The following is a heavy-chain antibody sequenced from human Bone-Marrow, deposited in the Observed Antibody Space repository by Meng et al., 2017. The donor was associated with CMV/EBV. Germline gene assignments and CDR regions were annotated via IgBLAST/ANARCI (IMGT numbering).Heavy chain of an antibody. D-gene: IGHD1-7*01. CDR1: GVLFSSYS. CDR3: AREKAPGRGNYGWFDP. Sequence: SGVLFSSYSMNWVRQAPWKGLDWVSSISSSSSYIYYADSMKGRFTISRDNVKNSLYLQMNSLRVEDTAVYYCAREKAPGRGNYGWFDPWGQGTLVTVSS. V-gene: IGHV3-21*01. CDR2: ISSSSSYI. J-gene: IGHJ5*02.